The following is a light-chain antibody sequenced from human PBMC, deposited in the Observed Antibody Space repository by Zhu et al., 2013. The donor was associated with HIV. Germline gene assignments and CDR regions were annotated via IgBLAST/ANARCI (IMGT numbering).Light chain of an antibody. Sequence: IQMTQSPSTLSASVGDRVTITCRASQTIDDWLAWYRQKPGKAPEVLIFDASTLKTGVPSRFNGNRSGPEFTLTVSSLQPDDFATYYCQQYHRDSTFGQGTKVDVK. V-gene: IGKV1-5*01. CDR3: QQYHRDST. J-gene: IGKJ1*01. CDR2: DAS. CDR1: QTIDDW.